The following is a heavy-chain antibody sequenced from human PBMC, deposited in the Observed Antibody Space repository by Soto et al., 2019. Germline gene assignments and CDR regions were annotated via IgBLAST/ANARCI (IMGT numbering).Heavy chain of an antibody. CDR3: ARARTYYDFWSGPPGY. CDR2: ISAYNGNT. CDR1: GYTFTSYG. V-gene: IGHV1-18*04. D-gene: IGHD3-3*01. Sequence: ASVKVSCKASGYTFTSYGISWVRQAPGQGLEWMGWISAYNGNTNYAQKLQGRVTMTTDTSTSTAYMELRSLRSDDTAVYYCARARTYYDFWSGPPGYWGQGTLVTVSS. J-gene: IGHJ4*02.